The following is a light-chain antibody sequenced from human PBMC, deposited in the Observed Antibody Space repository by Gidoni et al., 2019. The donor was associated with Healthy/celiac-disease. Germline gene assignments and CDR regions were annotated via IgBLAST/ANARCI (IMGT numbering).Light chain of an antibody. CDR2: AAS. CDR3: QQSIRIPLT. V-gene: IGKV1-39*01. J-gene: IGKJ4*01. CDR1: QSITNY. Sequence: DIQMTQSPSSLSASVGDRVTITCRTSQSITNYLNWYQQKPGKAPKLLIYAASTLRSGVPSRFSGSGSGTDFTLTINTLQPEDFATYYCQQSIRIPLTFGGGTKVEIK.